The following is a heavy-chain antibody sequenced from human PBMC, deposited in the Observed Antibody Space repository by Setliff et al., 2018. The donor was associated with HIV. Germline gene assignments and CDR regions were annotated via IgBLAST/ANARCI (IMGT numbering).Heavy chain of an antibody. CDR1: GYSLPSYG. Sequence: APVKVSCKASGYSLPSYGFSWVRQAPGQGLEWVGWISTHNGDTSYAQKVQGRVTMTTDTLTMTTYMELTSLRSDDTAVYYCARYLGGNEFDVWGQGTKVTVSS. CDR3: ARYLGGNEFDV. V-gene: IGHV1-18*01. D-gene: IGHD3-10*01. CDR2: ISTHNGDT. J-gene: IGHJ3*01.